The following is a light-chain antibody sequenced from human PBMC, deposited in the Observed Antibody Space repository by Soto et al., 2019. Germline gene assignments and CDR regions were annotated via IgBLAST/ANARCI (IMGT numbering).Light chain of an antibody. CDR2: GAS. V-gene: IGKV3-15*01. J-gene: IGKJ3*01. Sequence: EIVMTQSPATLSVSPGERATLSCGACQTVSSNLAWYQQKPGQAPRLLIHGASTRAAGIPARFSGSGSGTEFTLTICSLQSEDFAVYYCQQYNDWPPFTVGPGTRVDIK. CDR1: QTVSSN. CDR3: QQYNDWPPFT.